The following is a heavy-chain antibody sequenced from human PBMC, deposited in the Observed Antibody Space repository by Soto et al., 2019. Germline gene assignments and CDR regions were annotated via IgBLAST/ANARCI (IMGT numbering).Heavy chain of an antibody. D-gene: IGHD7-27*01. J-gene: IGHJ3*02. CDR2: LYYFGST. CDR3: ARLTRSLDAFGI. V-gene: IGHV4-39*02. CDR1: GGSISSSSYY. Sequence: QLQLQESGPGLVKPSETLSLTCAVSGGSISSSSYYWGWIRQPPGKGLEWIGNLYYFGSTYYNPSLKSRVPISGDTPKNHFSLKLSSVTAADTAVYYCARLTRSLDAFGIWGQGTMVTVSS.